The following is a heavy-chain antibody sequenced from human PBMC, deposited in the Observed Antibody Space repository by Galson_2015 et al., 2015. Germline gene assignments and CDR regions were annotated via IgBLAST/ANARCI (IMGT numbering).Heavy chain of an antibody. D-gene: IGHD5-12*01. V-gene: IGHV3-33*01. CDR3: ARVGEYSGYDLYFMDV. CDR1: GFTFSSYG. J-gene: IGHJ6*03. Sequence: SLRLSCAASGFTFSSYGMRWVRQAPGKGLEWVAVIWYDGSNKYYADSVKGRFTISRDNSKNTLYLQMNSLRAEDTAVYYCARVGEYSGYDLYFMDVWGKGTTVTVSS. CDR2: IWYDGSNK.